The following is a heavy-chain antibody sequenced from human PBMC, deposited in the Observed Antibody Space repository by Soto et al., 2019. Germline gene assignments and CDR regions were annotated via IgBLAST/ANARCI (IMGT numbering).Heavy chain of an antibody. CDR1: GFTFSSYD. J-gene: IGHJ3*02. D-gene: IGHD4-17*01. V-gene: IGHV3-13*01. Sequence: GGSLRLSCAASGFTFSSYDMHWVRQATGKGLEWVSAIGTAGDTYYPGSGKGRFTISRENAKNSLYLQMNSLRAGDTAVYYCAREGGGDHAFDIWGQGTMVTVSS. CDR2: IGTAGDT. CDR3: AREGGGDHAFDI.